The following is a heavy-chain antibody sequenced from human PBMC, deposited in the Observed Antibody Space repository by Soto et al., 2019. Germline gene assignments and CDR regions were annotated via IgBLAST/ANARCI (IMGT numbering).Heavy chain of an antibody. CDR3: ARGVRFLEWSFTFDP. CDR2: IYYSGST. V-gene: IGHV4-31*03. Sequence: SETLSLTCTVSGGSISSGGYYWSWIRQHPGKGLEWIGYIYYSGSTYYNPSLKSRVTISVDTSKNQFSLKLSSVTAADTAVYYCARGVRFLEWSFTFDPWGQGTLVTAPQ. J-gene: IGHJ5*02. D-gene: IGHD3-3*01. CDR1: GGSISSGGYY.